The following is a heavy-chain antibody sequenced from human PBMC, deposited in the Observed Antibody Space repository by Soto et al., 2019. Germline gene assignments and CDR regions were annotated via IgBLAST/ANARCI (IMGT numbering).Heavy chain of an antibody. CDR3: ARSSISGIFYYYY. V-gene: IGHV1-18*01. Sequence: QVQLVQYGAEVKKPGASVKVSCKASGYTFTDNGVSWMRQAPGQGLEWMGWINPNNGNTKYAQNFQGRVTMTTDTSTSTAYVELRSLRSDDTAMYYCARSSISGIFYYYYWGQGTLVTVSS. J-gene: IGHJ4*02. CDR1: GYTFTDNG. D-gene: IGHD3-10*01. CDR2: INPNNGNT.